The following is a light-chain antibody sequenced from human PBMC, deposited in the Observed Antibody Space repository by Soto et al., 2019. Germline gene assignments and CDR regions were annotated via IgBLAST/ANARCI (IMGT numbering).Light chain of an antibody. CDR2: DAS. J-gene: IGKJ1*01. Sequence: EIVLTQSPATRSLSPGETATLSCRASQRVSSFLAWYQQKPGQTPRLLIYDASNRATGIPARFSGSGSGTDFTLTFSSLEPEDFAVYYCQQRSNWPLTFGQGTKVDIK. CDR1: QRVSSF. CDR3: QQRSNWPLT. V-gene: IGKV3-11*01.